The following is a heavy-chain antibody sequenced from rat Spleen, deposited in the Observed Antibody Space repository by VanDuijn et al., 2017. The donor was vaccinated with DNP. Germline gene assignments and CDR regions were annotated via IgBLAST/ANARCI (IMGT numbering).Heavy chain of an antibody. CDR1: GYSITSAYR. Sequence: EVQLQESGPGLVKPSQSLSLTCSVTGYSITSAYRWNWIRKFPGNKLEWMGFINSAGNTHYNPSLKSRISITRDTSKNQFFLQVNSVTAEDTATYYCARLHYGFAYWGQGTLVTVSS. D-gene: IGHD1-11*01. CDR3: ARLHYGFAY. V-gene: IGHV3-3*01. CDR2: INSAGNT. J-gene: IGHJ3*01.